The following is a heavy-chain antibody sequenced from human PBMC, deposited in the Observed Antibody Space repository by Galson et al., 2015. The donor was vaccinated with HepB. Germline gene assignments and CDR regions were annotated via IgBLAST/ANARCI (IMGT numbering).Heavy chain of an antibody. CDR1: GYTFTSYD. V-gene: IGHV1-8*01. J-gene: IGHJ6*03. Sequence: SVKVSCKASGYTFTSYDINWVRQATGQGLEWMGWMNPNSGNTGYAQKFQGRVTMTRNTSISTAYMELSSLRSEDTAVYYCARGEREYCSSTSCLLSGFYYYYYYMDVWGKGTTVTVSS. CDR2: MNPNSGNT. CDR3: ARGEREYCSSTSCLLSGFYYYYYYMDV. D-gene: IGHD2-2*01.